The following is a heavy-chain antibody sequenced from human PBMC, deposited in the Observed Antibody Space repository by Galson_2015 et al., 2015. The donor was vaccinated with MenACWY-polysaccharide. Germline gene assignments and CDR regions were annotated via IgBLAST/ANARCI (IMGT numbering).Heavy chain of an antibody. CDR1: GFISGYA. Sequence: SLRLSCAASGFISGYAMSWVRQAPGKGLEWVSSISDRATSTYYADSVKGRLTISRDNSKDTLYLHMNSLRAEDTAVYYCARVDCSGTTCYFAYWGQGTLVTVSS. V-gene: IGHV3-23*01. CDR3: ARVDCSGTTCYFAY. D-gene: IGHD2-15*01. J-gene: IGHJ4*02. CDR2: ISDRATST.